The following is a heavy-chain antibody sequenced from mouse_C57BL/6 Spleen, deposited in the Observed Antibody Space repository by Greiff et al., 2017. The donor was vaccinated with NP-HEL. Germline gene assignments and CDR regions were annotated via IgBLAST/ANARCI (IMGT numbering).Heavy chain of an antibody. CDR3: ARPITTATYYYAMDY. V-gene: IGHV1-19*01. J-gene: IGHJ4*01. D-gene: IGHD1-2*01. CDR1: GYTFTDYY. Sequence: EVKLMESGPVLVKPGASVKMSCKASGYTFTDYYMNWVKQSHGKSLEWIGVINPYNGGTSYNQKFKGKATLTVDKSSSTAYMELNSLTSEDSAVYYCARPITTATYYYAMDYWGQGTSVTVSS. CDR2: INPYNGGT.